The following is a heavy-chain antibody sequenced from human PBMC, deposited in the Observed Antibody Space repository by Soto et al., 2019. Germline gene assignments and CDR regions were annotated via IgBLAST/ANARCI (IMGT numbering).Heavy chain of an antibody. V-gene: IGHV3-7*01. Sequence: EVQLVESGGGLVQPGGSLRLSCAASGFTFSSYWMSWVRQAPGKGLEWVDNIKQDGSEKYYVDSVKGRFTISRDNAKNSLYLQMNSLRAEDTAVYYCARAIAGYDYYFDYWGQGTLVTVSS. D-gene: IGHD5-12*01. CDR3: ARAIAGYDYYFDY. J-gene: IGHJ4*02. CDR1: GFTFSSYW. CDR2: IKQDGSEK.